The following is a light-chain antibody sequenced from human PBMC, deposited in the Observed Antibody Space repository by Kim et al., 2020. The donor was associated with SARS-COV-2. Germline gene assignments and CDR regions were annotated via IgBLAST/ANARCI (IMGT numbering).Light chain of an antibody. J-gene: IGKJ5*01. CDR1: QDMNNC. V-gene: IGKV1-33*01. Sequence: ASVGDRVIITCQASQDMNNCLNWYQQKPGRAPKLLIYDASNLAAGVPSRFSGSGSGTEFTFTISSLQPEDIAVYYCQQYDDLPITFGQGTRLEIK. CDR2: DAS. CDR3: QQYDDLPIT.